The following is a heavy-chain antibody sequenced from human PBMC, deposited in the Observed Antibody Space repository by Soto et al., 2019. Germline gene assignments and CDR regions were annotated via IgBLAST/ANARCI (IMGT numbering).Heavy chain of an antibody. CDR2: ISAYNGNT. D-gene: IGHD3-9*01. CDR3: ARSRYYDILTGYYTASWYYFDY. Sequence: QVQLVQSGAEVKKPGASVKVSCKASGYTFTSYGITWGQQAPGQGLEWMGWISAYNGNTNYAQKLQGRVTMTTDTSTSTAYMELRSLRSDDTAVYYCARSRYYDILTGYYTASWYYFDYWGQGTLVTVSS. CDR1: GYTFTSYG. J-gene: IGHJ4*02. V-gene: IGHV1-18*01.